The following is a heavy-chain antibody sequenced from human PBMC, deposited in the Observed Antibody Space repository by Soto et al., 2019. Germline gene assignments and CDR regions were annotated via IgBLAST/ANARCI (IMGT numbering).Heavy chain of an antibody. CDR1: GISFSTYW. CDR2: IKGDGSIT. CDR3: AGGGQAGAGIYYLGD. D-gene: IGHD3-10*01. V-gene: IGHV3-74*01. J-gene: IGHJ4*02. Sequence: EVQLVESGGGLVQSGGSLRLSCTASGISFSTYWMHWVRQAPGKGLVWISRIKGDGSITNYADSVRGRFTISRDNAKNILYWQVNSLRDEDTAVYFGAGGGQAGAGIYYLGDWGQGTLVTVSS.